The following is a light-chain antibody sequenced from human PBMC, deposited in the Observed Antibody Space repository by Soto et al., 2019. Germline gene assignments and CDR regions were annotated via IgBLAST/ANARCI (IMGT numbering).Light chain of an antibody. CDR3: NSYTGSSTYV. CDR2: DVT. Sequence: QSALTQPASVSGSPGQSITISCTGTSSDVGGFNYVSWYQQHPGKAPKLMIYDVTNRPSGVSYRFSGSKSGNTASLTISGRQAEDEADYYCNSYTGSSTYVFGTGTKVTFL. V-gene: IGLV2-14*03. J-gene: IGLJ1*01. CDR1: SSDVGGFNY.